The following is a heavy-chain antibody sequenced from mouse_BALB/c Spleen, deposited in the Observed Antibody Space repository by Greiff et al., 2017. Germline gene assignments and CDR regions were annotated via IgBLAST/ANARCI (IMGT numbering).Heavy chain of an antibody. CDR3: ARALSFDY. Sequence: EVKLMESGGGLVQPGGSRKLSCAASGFTFSSFGMHWVRQAPEKGLEWVAYISSGSSTIYYADTVKGRFTISRDNPKNTLFLQMTSLRSEDTAMYYCARALSFDYWGQGTTLTVSS. CDR1: GFTFSSFG. V-gene: IGHV5-17*02. J-gene: IGHJ2*01. CDR2: ISSGSSTI.